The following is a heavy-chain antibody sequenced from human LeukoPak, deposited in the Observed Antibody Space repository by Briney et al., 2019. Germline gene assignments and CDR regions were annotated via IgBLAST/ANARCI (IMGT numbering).Heavy chain of an antibody. J-gene: IGHJ4*02. CDR1: GGSISSGGYS. Sequence: TSQTLSLTCAVSGGSISSGGYSWSWIRQPPGKGLEWIGYIYHSGSTYYNPSLKSRVTISVDRYKNQFFLKLSSVTAADTAVYYCARVSGLRYFDWFSGYYFDYWGQGTLVTVSS. V-gene: IGHV4-30-2*01. D-gene: IGHD3-9*01. CDR2: IYHSGST. CDR3: ARVSGLRYFDWFSGYYFDY.